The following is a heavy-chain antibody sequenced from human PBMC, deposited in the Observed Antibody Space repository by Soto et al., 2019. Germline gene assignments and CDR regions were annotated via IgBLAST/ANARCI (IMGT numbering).Heavy chain of an antibody. Sequence: EVQLVESGGGLVQPGGSLRLSCAASGFTFNSHAMHWVRQAPGRGLEYVSAISSNGDRTFYGNSVKGRFTISRDNSKNTLYLQMGSLGAEDMAVYYCARVTYAGWHYYDAWGQGTLVTVSS. J-gene: IGHJ4*02. V-gene: IGHV3-64*01. CDR3: ARVTYAGWHYYDA. D-gene: IGHD3-22*01. CDR1: GFTFNSHA. CDR2: ISSNGDRT.